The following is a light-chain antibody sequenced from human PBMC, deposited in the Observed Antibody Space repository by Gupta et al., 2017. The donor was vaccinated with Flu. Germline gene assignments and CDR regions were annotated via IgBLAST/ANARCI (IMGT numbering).Light chain of an antibody. V-gene: IGLV4-69*01. CDR3: QTGGTGIVV. Sequence: QLVLPPSPSASASLGASVKLTCTLSSGHSSYAIAWHQQQPEKGPRYLMKLNSDGSHSKGDGSPDRFSGSSSGAERDLTISSRQAEDEADYYCQTGGTGIVVFGGGTKLTVL. CDR1: SGHSSYA. CDR2: LNSDGSH. J-gene: IGLJ2*01.